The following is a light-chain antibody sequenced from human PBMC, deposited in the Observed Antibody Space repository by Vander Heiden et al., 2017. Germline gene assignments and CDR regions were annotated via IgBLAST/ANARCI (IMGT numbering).Light chain of an antibody. Sequence: QSVLPQPPSVSGAPGPRVTISCTGSSSNIGAGYDVHWYQQLPGTAPKLLIYGNSNRPSGVPDRFSGSKSGTSASLAITGLQAEDEADYYCQSYDSSLRGVFGGGTKLTVL. CDR2: GNS. V-gene: IGLV1-40*01. CDR3: QSYDSSLRGV. J-gene: IGLJ3*02. CDR1: SSNIGAGYD.